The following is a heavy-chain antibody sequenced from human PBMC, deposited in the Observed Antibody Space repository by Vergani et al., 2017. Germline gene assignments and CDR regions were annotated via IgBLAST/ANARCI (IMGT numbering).Heavy chain of an antibody. J-gene: IGHJ6*03. D-gene: IGHD2-2*01. CDR1: EFTFSSNA. V-gene: IGHV3-30*04. CDR3: ARNPSDCSGTSCYWSYYYYYMDV. Sequence: QVQLVESGGGVVQPGRSLRLSCAASEFTFSSNAMHWVRQAPGKGLEWVAVISYDGSNEYYADSVKGRFTISRDNSKNTLYLQMNSLSTEDTAVYYCARNPSDCSGTSCYWSYYYYYMDVWGKGP. CDR2: ISYDGSNE.